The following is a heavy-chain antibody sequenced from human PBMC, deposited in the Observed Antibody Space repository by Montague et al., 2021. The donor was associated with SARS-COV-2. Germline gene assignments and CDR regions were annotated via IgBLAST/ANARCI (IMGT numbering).Heavy chain of an antibody. J-gene: IGHJ6*02. D-gene: IGHD3-10*01. CDR1: SGSFRGYY. Sequence: SETLSLTCAVSSGSFRGYYWSWVRQPPGKGLEWIGEINHSGSTTYNPSLESRVSISVDTSNKQFSLKVTSVTAADTAVYYCARLGAITSVREITKADSSNYGMDVWGQGTTVTVSS. CDR3: ARLGAITSVREITKADSSNYGMDV. V-gene: IGHV4-34*01. CDR2: INHSGST.